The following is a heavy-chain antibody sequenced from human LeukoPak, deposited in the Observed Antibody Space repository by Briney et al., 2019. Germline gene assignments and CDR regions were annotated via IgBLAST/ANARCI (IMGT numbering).Heavy chain of an antibody. CDR3: ARHFAYSSSSYFDY. J-gene: IGHJ4*02. D-gene: IGHD6-6*01. CDR2: VYYTGST. Sequence: PSETLSLACSVSGGSVSNYYWSWIRQPPGKGLEWIGYVYYTGSTNYNPSLKSRVTMFEDKSKNQFSLRLYSVTVADTAVYYCARHFAYSSSSYFDYWGQGSLVTVSS. V-gene: IGHV4-59*08. CDR1: GGSVSNYY.